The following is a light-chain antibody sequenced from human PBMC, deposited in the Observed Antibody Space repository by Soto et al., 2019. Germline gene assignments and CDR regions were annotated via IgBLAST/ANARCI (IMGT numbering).Light chain of an antibody. CDR3: QKYFDWPRT. CDR2: GAS. J-gene: IGKJ1*01. Sequence: EIVMTQSPATLSVSPGARATLSCRASQSVGSDLVWYRQKPGQAPRLLIYGASNRATGVTDRFSGSGSGTVFTLTISSLKSDDFAVYYCQKYFDWPRTFGQGTKVEIK. V-gene: IGKV3-15*01. CDR1: QSVGSD.